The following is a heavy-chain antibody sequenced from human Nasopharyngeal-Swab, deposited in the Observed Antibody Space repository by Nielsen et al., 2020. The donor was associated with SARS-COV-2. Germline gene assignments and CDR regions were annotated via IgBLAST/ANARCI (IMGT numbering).Heavy chain of an antibody. CDR3: ARGGLLRFGNMDV. V-gene: IGHV3-48*04. CDR1: GFTFSSYT. CDR2: ISRSSGTL. Sequence: GESLKISCAASGFTFSSYTMNWVRQAPGKGLEWVAYISRSSGTLYYADSVKGRFTISRDNAKNSLYLQMNSLRAEDTAVYYCARGGLLRFGNMDVWGKGTTVTVSS. D-gene: IGHD3-3*01. J-gene: IGHJ6*03.